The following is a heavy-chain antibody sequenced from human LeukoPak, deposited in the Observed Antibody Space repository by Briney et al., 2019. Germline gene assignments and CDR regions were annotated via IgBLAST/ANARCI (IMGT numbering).Heavy chain of an antibody. Sequence: GGSLRLSCAASGFTFTAYGMQWVRQAPGKGLEWVAFVRYNGNDKYYADSVKGRFTISRDNSKNTVDLQMDSLRAEDTAVYYCAKAGSGWYAPYWGQGTLVSVSS. CDR1: GFTFTAYG. D-gene: IGHD6-19*01. CDR3: AKAGSGWYAPY. J-gene: IGHJ4*02. CDR2: VRYNGNDK. V-gene: IGHV3-30*02.